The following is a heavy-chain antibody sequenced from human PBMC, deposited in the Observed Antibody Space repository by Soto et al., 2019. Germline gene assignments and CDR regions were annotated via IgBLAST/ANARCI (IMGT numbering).Heavy chain of an antibody. Sequence: SETLSLTCTVSGGSISSGDYYWSWIRQPPGKGLEWIGYIYYSGSTYYNPSLKSRVTISVDTSKNQFSLKLSSVTAADTAVYYCARAQIMVRGVIEWLDPWGQGTLVTVSS. CDR1: GGSISSGDYY. CDR2: IYYSGST. CDR3: ARAQIMVRGVIEWLDP. J-gene: IGHJ5*02. V-gene: IGHV4-30-4*01. D-gene: IGHD3-10*01.